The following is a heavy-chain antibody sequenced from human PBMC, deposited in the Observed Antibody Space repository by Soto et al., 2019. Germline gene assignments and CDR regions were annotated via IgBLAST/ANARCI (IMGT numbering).Heavy chain of an antibody. CDR1: GFTFSSYS. CDR2: ISSSSSYI. V-gene: IGHV3-21*01. Sequence: GESLKISCAASGFTFSSYSMNWVRQAPGKGLEWVSSISSSSSYIYYADSVKGRFTISRDNAKNSLYLQMNSLRAEDTAVYYCARAPLTILTGYYPDYRGQGTLVTVSS. D-gene: IGHD3-9*01. J-gene: IGHJ4*02. CDR3: ARAPLTILTGYYPDY.